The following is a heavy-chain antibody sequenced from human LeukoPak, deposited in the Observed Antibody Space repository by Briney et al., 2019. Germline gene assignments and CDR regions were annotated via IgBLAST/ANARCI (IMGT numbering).Heavy chain of an antibody. Sequence: ASVNVSFKASGYTFTGYYMHWVRQAPGQGLEWMGWINPNSGGTNYAQKFQGRVTMTRDTSISTAYMELSRLRSDDTAVYYCARDGYDSSLYYYYYGMDVWGQGTTVTVSS. CDR2: INPNSGGT. CDR3: ARDGYDSSLYYYYYGMDV. J-gene: IGHJ6*02. D-gene: IGHD5-12*01. CDR1: GYTFTGYY. V-gene: IGHV1-2*02.